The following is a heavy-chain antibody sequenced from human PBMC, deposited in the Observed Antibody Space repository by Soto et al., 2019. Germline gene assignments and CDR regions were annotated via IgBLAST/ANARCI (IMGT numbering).Heavy chain of an antibody. J-gene: IGHJ4*02. D-gene: IGHD3-10*01. Sequence: QITLKESGPTLVKPTQTLTLTCTFSGFSLSTSGVGVGWLRQPPGKALEWLALIYWDDDKRYSPSLKSRLTITKDTSKNQVVLIMTNMDPVDTATYYCAHRSGSGSSFDYWGQGTLVTVSS. V-gene: IGHV2-5*02. CDR3: AHRSGSGSSFDY. CDR2: IYWDDDK. CDR1: GFSLSTSGVG.